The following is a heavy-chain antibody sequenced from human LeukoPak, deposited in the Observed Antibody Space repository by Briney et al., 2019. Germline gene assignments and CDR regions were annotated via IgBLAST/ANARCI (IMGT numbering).Heavy chain of an antibody. CDR2: IKRDGSEK. CDR1: GFTFSNYW. Sequence: GGSLRLSCAASGFTFSNYWMTWVRQALGKGLEWVANIKRDGSEKFYVDSVKGRFTVSRDNAKNSLYLQMNSLRAEDTAVYYCARDAGSSGYDILDYWGQGTLVTVSS. D-gene: IGHD5-12*01. CDR3: ARDAGSSGYDILDY. V-gene: IGHV3-7*03. J-gene: IGHJ4*02.